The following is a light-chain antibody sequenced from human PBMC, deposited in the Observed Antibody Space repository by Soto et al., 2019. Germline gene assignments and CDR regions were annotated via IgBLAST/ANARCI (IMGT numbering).Light chain of an antibody. CDR2: DTS. V-gene: IGKV3-20*01. J-gene: IGKJ1*01. CDR1: QSLTSSV. Sequence: EIVLTQSPGTLSSSPGDRVTLSCRDSQSLTSSVLAWHQQRPDQAPRLLVYDTSSRDAGIPDRFSGGGSWTDFTLFISRLEPEDVALNYCQQYGDSPPWTFGQGTRVEIK. CDR3: QQYGDSPPWT.